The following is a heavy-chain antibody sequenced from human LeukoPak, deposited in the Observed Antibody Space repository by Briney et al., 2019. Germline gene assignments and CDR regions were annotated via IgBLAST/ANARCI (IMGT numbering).Heavy chain of an antibody. D-gene: IGHD2-2*02. Sequence: GGSLRLSCAVSGITFSSYWMSWVRQAPGKGLEWVANIKEDGSEKYYVASVMGRCTISRDNAKNSLYLQMNSLRAEDTAVYYCARDTQLVVPAAIYSYYYYYMDVWGKGTTVTISS. CDR3: ARDTQLVVPAAIYSYYYYYMDV. J-gene: IGHJ6*03. CDR2: IKEDGSEK. V-gene: IGHV3-7*01. CDR1: GITFSSYW.